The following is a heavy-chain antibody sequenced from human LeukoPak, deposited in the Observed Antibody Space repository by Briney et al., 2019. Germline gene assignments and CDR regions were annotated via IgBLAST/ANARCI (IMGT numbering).Heavy chain of an antibody. Sequence: SVKVSCKASGYTFTSYGISWVRQAPGQGLERMGGIIPIFGTANYAQKFQGRVTITTDESTSTAYMELSSLRSEDTAVYYCARATYYYDSSGYFRGVRWFDPWGQGTLVTVSS. CDR2: IIPIFGTA. D-gene: IGHD3-22*01. J-gene: IGHJ5*02. V-gene: IGHV1-69*05. CDR1: GYTFTSYG. CDR3: ARATYYYDSSGYFRGVRWFDP.